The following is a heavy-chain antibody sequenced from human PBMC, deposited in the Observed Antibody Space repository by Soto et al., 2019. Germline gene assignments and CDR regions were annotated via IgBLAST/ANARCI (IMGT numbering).Heavy chain of an antibody. CDR2: IKQDGSEK. CDR1: GFTFSSYW. J-gene: IGHJ6*02. CDR3: ARIKLVEWFFINVDVYDMDV. V-gene: IGHV3-7*01. Sequence: GGSLRLSCAASGFTFSSYWMSWVRQAPGKGLEWVANIKQDGSEKYYADSVEGRFTVSRDNARNSVSLQMDSLRDEDAAVYYCARIKLVEWFFINVDVYDMDVWGQGTPVTVSS. D-gene: IGHD3-3*01.